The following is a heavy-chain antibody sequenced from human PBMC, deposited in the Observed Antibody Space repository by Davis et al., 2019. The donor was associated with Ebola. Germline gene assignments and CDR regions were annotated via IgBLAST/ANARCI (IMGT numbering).Heavy chain of an antibody. Sequence: ASVKVSCKASGYTFTGYYMHWVRQAPGQGLEWMGIINPSGGGTSYAQKFQGRVTMTRDTSTSTVYMELSSLRSEDTAVYYCARDSLPYDSSGYQRWFDPWGQGTLVTVSS. V-gene: IGHV1-46*01. J-gene: IGHJ5*02. D-gene: IGHD3-22*01. CDR3: ARDSLPYDSSGYQRWFDP. CDR2: INPSGGGT. CDR1: GYTFTGYY.